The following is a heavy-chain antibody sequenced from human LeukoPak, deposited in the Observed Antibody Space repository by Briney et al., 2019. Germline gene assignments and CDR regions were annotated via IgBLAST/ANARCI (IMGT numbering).Heavy chain of an antibody. Sequence: ASVKVSCKASGGTFSSYAISWVRQAPGQGLEWMGRIIPILGIANYAQKFQGRVTITADKSTSTAYMELSSLRSEDTAVYYCARDKVDTVVPASHQNYYYYGMDVWGQGTTVTVS. CDR2: IIPILGIA. J-gene: IGHJ6*02. CDR1: GGTFSSYA. D-gene: IGHD2-2*01. CDR3: ARDKVDTVVPASHQNYYYYGMDV. V-gene: IGHV1-69*04.